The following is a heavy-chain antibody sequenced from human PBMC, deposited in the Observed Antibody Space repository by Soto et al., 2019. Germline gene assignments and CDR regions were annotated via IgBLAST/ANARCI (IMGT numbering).Heavy chain of an antibody. CDR1: GDSISSRIYY. D-gene: IGHD1-26*01. CDR2: IYYSGST. Sequence: PSDTLSLTCTVSGDSISSRIYYWSWIRQNPGKGLEWIGHIYYSGSTYYNPSLKSRVSISVDTSKNQFSLKLTSVTAADTAVYYCARVARGRVVGATPPCFDYWGQGTLVTVSS. CDR3: ARVARGRVVGATPPCFDY. V-gene: IGHV4-31*03. J-gene: IGHJ4*02.